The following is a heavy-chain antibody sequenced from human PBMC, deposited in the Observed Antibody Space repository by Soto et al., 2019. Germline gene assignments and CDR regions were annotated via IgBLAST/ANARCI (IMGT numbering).Heavy chain of an antibody. CDR2: ISSSSSVI. Sequence: EVQLVESGGGLVQPGGSLRLSCATSGFILSDCAMNWVRQAPGKGLEWVSYISSSSSVIDYADSVKGRFTVSRDNARNSLYFHMKSLRAEATAVYYCARDLSWGSNWYYYMDVWGKGTTVTVSS. J-gene: IGHJ6*03. V-gene: IGHV3-48*01. CDR3: ARDLSWGSNWYYYMDV. D-gene: IGHD7-27*01. CDR1: GFILSDCA.